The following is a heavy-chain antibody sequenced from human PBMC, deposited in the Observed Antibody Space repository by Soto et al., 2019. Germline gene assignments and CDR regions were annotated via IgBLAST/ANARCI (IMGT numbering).Heavy chain of an antibody. CDR3: AKGRRYFDWLFSDY. V-gene: IGHV3-23*01. Sequence: GESLKFSCAASGFTFSSYAMSWVRQAPGKGLEWVSAISGSGGSTYYADSVKGRFTISRDNSKNTLYLQMNSLRAEDTAVYYCAKGRRYFDWLFSDYWGQGTLVTVSS. J-gene: IGHJ4*02. D-gene: IGHD3-9*01. CDR1: GFTFSSYA. CDR2: ISGSGGST.